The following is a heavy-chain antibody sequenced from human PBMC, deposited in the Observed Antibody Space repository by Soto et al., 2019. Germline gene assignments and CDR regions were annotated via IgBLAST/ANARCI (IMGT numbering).Heavy chain of an antibody. CDR2: IYHSGST. V-gene: IGHV4-4*02. CDR3: ARRERFAGGSPAY. CDR1: GGSISSSNW. D-gene: IGHD3-16*01. Sequence: QVQLQESGPGLVKPSGTLSLTCAVSGGSISSSNWWSWVRQPPGKGLEWIGEIYHSGSTNHTPSLKSRATKAVDKSKNQVSRKLSSVTAADTAVYYCARRERFAGGSPAYWGQGTLVTVSS. J-gene: IGHJ4*02.